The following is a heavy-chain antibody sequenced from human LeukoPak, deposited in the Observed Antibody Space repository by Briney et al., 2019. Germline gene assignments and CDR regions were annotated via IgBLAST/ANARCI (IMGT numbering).Heavy chain of an antibody. CDR1: GYTFTSYD. J-gene: IGHJ4*02. V-gene: IGHV1-8*01. CDR2: MNPNSGNT. Sequence: ASVKVSCKASGYTFTSYDINWVRQATGQGLEWMGWMNPNSGNTGYAQKFQGRVTMTRNTSISTAYMDLSSLSSEDTAVYYCAREGHYYDSSGYYYGYWGQGTLVTVSS. D-gene: IGHD3-22*01. CDR3: AREGHYYDSSGYYYGY.